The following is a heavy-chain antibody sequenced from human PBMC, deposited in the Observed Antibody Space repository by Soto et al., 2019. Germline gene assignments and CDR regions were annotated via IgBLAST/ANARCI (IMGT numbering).Heavy chain of an antibody. CDR2: IWYDGSNK. D-gene: IGHD4-4*01. CDR1: GFTFSSYG. CDR3: ARETDDYSNYYGYFCAFDI. J-gene: IGHJ3*02. Sequence: HPGGSLRLSCAASGFTFSSYGMHWVRQAPGKGLEWVAVIWYDGSNKYYADSVKGRFTISRDNSKNTLYLQMNSLRAEDTAVYYCARETDDYSNYYGYFCAFDIWGQGTMVTVSS. V-gene: IGHV3-33*01.